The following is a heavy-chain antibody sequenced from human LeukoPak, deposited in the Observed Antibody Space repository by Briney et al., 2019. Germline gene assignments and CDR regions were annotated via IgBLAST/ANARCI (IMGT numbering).Heavy chain of an antibody. CDR3: ARVDDPPN. J-gene: IGHJ4*02. CDR2: INPNSGGT. D-gene: IGHD3-3*01. CDR1: GYTFTGYY. V-gene: IGHV1-2*02. Sequence: ASVKVSCKASGYTFTGYYMHLVRQAPGQGLGLMGWINPNSGGTNYAQKFQGGGTMTRDTSISTAYMELSRLRSDDTAVYYCARVDDPPNWGQGTLVTVSS.